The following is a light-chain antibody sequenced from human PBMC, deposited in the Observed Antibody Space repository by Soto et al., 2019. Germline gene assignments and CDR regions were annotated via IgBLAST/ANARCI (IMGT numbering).Light chain of an antibody. Sequence: EIVMTQSPATLSVSPGGRATLSCRASQSISDTLACYRQKPGQAHRLLIYGASTRATDFPARFSGSGSGTDFTLTISSLQSEDFAVYYCQQYNKWPWTFGQGTKVEIK. CDR3: QQYNKWPWT. V-gene: IGKV3-15*01. CDR2: GAS. CDR1: QSISDT. J-gene: IGKJ1*01.